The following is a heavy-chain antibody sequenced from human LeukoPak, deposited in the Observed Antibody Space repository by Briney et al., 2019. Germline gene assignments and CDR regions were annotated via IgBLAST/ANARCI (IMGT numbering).Heavy chain of an antibody. CDR3: ARDNGDYVDY. Sequence: SQTLSLTCAVSGGSISSGGYSWSWIRQPPGKGLEWTGYICHSGSTYYKSSLKSRVTISVDRSKNQFSLKLSSVTAADTAVYYCARDNGDYVDYWGQGTLVTVSS. V-gene: IGHV4-30-2*01. D-gene: IGHD4-17*01. CDR1: GGSISSGGYS. J-gene: IGHJ4*02. CDR2: ICHSGST.